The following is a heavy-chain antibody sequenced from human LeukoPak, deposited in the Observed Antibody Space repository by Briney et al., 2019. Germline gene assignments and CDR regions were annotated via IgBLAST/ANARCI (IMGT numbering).Heavy chain of an antibody. CDR3: ARVKGIAGLKWYYFDY. V-gene: IGHV3-7*01. J-gene: IGHJ4*02. D-gene: IGHD6-13*01. CDR1: GFTFSSYW. Sequence: GGSLRLSCAASGFTFSSYWMSWVRQAPGRGLEWVANIKQDGSEKYYVDSVKGRFTISRDNAKNSLYLQMNSLRAEDTAVYYCARVKGIAGLKWYYFDYWGQGTLVTVSS. CDR2: IKQDGSEK.